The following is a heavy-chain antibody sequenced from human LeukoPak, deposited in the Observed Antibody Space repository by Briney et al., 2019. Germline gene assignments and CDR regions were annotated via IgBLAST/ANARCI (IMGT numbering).Heavy chain of an antibody. V-gene: IGHV3-23*01. CDR3: AKSRGQYGDYLFYYYGMDV. CDR1: GFTFSSCA. CDR2: ISDSGVTT. D-gene: IGHD4-17*01. Sequence: GGSLRLSCAASGFTFSSCAMSWVRQAPGKGLEWVSGISDSGVTTYHADSVKGRFTISRDNSKNTLCLQMNSLRAEATALYYCAKSRGQYGDYLFYYYGMDVWGQGTTVTVSS. J-gene: IGHJ6*02.